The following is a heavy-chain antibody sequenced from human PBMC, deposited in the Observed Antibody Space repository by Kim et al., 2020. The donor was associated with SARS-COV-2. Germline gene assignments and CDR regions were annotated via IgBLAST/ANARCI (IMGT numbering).Heavy chain of an antibody. D-gene: IGHD2-2*01. CDR2: INHSGST. CDR1: GGSFSGYY. CDR3: ARGRGYCSSTSCYGSNPYYFDY. Sequence: SETLSLTCAVYGGSFSGYYWSWIRQPPGKGLEWIGEINHSGSTNYNPSLKSRVTISVDTSKNQFSLKLSSVTAADTAVYYCARGRGYCSSTSCYGSNPYYFDYWGQGTLVTVSS. V-gene: IGHV4-34*01. J-gene: IGHJ4*02.